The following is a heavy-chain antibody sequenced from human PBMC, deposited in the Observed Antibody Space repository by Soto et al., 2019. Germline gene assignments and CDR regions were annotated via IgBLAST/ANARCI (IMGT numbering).Heavy chain of an antibody. CDR1: GGSISSGGYS. V-gene: IGHV4-30-2*01. Sequence: SETLSLTCAVSGGSISSGGYSWSWIRQPPGKGLEWIGYIYHSGSTYYNPSLKSRVTISVDRSKNQFSLKLSSVTAADTAVYYCARQTYYYDSSGFDYWGQGTLVTVSS. CDR3: ARQTYYYDSSGFDY. J-gene: IGHJ4*02. D-gene: IGHD3-22*01. CDR2: IYHSGST.